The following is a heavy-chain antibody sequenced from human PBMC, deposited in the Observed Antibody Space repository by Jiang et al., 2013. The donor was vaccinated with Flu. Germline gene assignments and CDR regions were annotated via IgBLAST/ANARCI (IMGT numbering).Heavy chain of an antibody. J-gene: IGHJ4*02. V-gene: IGHV4-39*07. Sequence: LLKPSETLSLTCTVSGGSISSSSYYWGWIRQPPGKGLEWIGSIYYSGSTYYNPSLKSRVTISVDTSKNQFSLKLSSVTAADTAVYYCARQPFSVINPDYWGQGTLVTVSS. CDR2: IYYSGST. D-gene: IGHD1-14*01. CDR3: ARQPFSVINPDY. CDR1: GGSISSSSYY.